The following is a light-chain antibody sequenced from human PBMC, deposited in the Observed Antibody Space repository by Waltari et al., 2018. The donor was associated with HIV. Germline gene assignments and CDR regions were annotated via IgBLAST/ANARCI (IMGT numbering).Light chain of an antibody. CDR2: DVS. V-gene: IGLV2-11*01. CDR3: CSYAGSYTWV. Sequence: QSALTQPRSVSGSPGQSVTISCTGTSSDVGGYNYVSWYQQHPGKAPQLMIYDVSKRPSGLPDRFAGSKSGNTASLTISGLQAEDEADYYCCSYAGSYTWVFGGGTKLTVL. J-gene: IGLJ3*02. CDR1: SSDVGGYNY.